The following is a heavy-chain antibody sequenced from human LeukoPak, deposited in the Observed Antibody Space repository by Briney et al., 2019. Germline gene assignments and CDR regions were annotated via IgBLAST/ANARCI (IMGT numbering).Heavy chain of an antibody. CDR1: GGXXXSGGHY. Sequence: SGGXXXSGGHYWSWIRQHPGKGLEWIGYIYYSGSTYYNPSLKSRVTISVNTSKNQFSLKLSSVTAADTAVYYCARRSWGSYRYPYNWFDPWGQGTLVTVSS. V-gene: IGHV4-31*02. D-gene: IGHD3-16*02. CDR3: ARRSWGSYRYPYNWFDP. J-gene: IGHJ5*02. CDR2: IYYSGST.